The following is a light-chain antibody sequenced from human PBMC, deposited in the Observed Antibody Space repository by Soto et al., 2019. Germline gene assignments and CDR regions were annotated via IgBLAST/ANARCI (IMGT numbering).Light chain of an antibody. V-gene: IGLV2-11*01. CDR1: SSDIGGYNY. J-gene: IGLJ1*01. CDR2: DVS. Sequence: QSALTQPPSVSGSPGQSVTISCTGTSSDIGGYNYVSWYQQLPGKAPKVMIYDVSKRPSGVPDRFSGSNSGNTAFLTISGLQAEDEADYYCCSYAGTTHVFGTGTKLTVL. CDR3: CSYAGTTHV.